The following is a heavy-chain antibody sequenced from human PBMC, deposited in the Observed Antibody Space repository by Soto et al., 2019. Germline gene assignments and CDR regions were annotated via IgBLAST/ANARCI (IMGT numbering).Heavy chain of an antibody. J-gene: IGHJ6*02. V-gene: IGHV4-34*01. Sequence: PSETLSLTCAVYGGSFSGYYWSWIRQPPGKGLEWIGEINHSGSTNYNPSLKSRVTISVDTSKNQFSLKLSSVTAADTAVYYCAKGCRYYGFWSGYYYYYYYGMDVWGQGTTVTVSS. CDR1: GGSFSGYY. D-gene: IGHD3-3*01. CDR2: INHSGST. CDR3: AKGCRYYGFWSGYYYYYYYGMDV.